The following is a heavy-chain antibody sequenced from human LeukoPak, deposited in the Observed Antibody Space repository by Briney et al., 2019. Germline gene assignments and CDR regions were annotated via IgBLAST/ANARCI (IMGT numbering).Heavy chain of an antibody. Sequence: ASVKVSCKASGYTFTSYDMKWVRQATGQGLEWMGWMNPYSGDRGYAQKFQGRVSITSDTSISTAYMELSSLRSEDTAVYFCARTTSLTASGYDYWGQGTLVTVSS. CDR2: MNPYSGDR. V-gene: IGHV1-8*01. CDR3: ARTTSLTASGYDY. J-gene: IGHJ4*02. CDR1: GYTFTSYD. D-gene: IGHD4-17*01.